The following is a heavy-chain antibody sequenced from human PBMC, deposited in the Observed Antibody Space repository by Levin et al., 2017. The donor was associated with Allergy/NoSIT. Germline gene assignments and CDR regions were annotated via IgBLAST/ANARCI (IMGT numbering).Heavy chain of an antibody. Sequence: GESLKISCAASGFTFSSYAMSWVRQAPGKGLEWVSAISGSGGSTYYADSVKGRFTISRDNSKNTLYLQMNSLRAEDTAVYYCAKGRWGQYYFDYWGQGTLVTVSS. CDR1: GFTFSSYA. CDR2: ISGSGGST. J-gene: IGHJ4*02. V-gene: IGHV3-23*01. CDR3: AKGRWGQYYFDY. D-gene: IGHD3-16*01.